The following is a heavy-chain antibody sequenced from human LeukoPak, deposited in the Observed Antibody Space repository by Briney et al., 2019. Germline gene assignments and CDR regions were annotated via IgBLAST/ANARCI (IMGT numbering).Heavy chain of an antibody. V-gene: IGHV1-69*13. D-gene: IGHD3-9*01. CDR2: IIPIFGTA. J-gene: IGHJ4*02. Sequence: ASVTVSCTASGGTFSSYAISWVRQAPGQGLEWMGGIIPIFGTANYAQKFQGRVTITADESTSTAYMELSSLRSEDTAVYYCASGYDILTGYPYWGQGTLVTVSS. CDR1: GGTFSSYA. CDR3: ASGYDILTGYPY.